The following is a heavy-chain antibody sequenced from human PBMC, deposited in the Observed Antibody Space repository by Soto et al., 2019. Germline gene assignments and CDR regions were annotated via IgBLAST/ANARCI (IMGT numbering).Heavy chain of an antibody. CDR3: AKATAASGGASDT. Sequence: SWGSRRLSCAVSGFICSSYDMSWVRQAPGKGLEWVSTILVGGSTHYEDSVKGRFTISRDTSKNTVYLQMNSLTAGDTAFYYCAKATAASGGASDTFGKGKMVIVS. D-gene: IGHD6-25*01. CDR1: GFICSSYD. V-gene: IGHV3-23*01. CDR2: ILVGGST. J-gene: IGHJ3*02.